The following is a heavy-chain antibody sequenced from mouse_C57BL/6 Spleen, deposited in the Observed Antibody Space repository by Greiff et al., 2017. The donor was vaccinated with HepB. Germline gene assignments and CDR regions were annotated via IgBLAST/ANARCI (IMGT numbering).Heavy chain of an antibody. Sequence: QVQLQQSGPELVKPGASVKISCKASGYAFSSSWMNWVKQRPGKGLEWIGRIYPGDGDTNYNGKFKGKATLTADKSSSTAYMQLSSLTSEDSAVYFCANTYGNYWYFDVWGTGTTVTVSS. CDR1: GYAFSSSW. D-gene: IGHD2-1*01. CDR3: ANTYGNYWYFDV. CDR2: IYPGDGDT. V-gene: IGHV1-82*01. J-gene: IGHJ1*03.